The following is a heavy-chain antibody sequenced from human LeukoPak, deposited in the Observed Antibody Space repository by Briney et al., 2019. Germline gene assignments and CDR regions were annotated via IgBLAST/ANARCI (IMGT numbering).Heavy chain of an antibody. D-gene: IGHD2/OR15-2a*01. J-gene: IGHJ4*02. Sequence: SQTLSLTCTVSGGSISSGGYYWSWIRQHPGKGLEWIGYIYYSGSTYYNPSLKSRVTISVDKSKNQFSLKLSSVTAADTAIYYCARDLRGSLSYWGQGTLVTVSS. V-gene: IGHV4-31*03. CDR3: ARDLRGSLSY. CDR1: GGSISSGGYY. CDR2: IYYSGST.